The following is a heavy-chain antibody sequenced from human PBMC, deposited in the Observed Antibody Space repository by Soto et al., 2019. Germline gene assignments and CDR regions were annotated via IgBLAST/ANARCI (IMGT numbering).Heavy chain of an antibody. D-gene: IGHD5-18*01. CDR2: INPNSGGT. CDR1: GYTFTGYY. Sequence: VASVKVSCKASGYTFTGYYMHWVRQAPGQGLEWMGWINPNSGGTNYAQKFQGRGTMTRDTSTSTAYMELSRLRSDDTAVYYCARDWGDTAIQGHYYYYYGMDVWGQGTTVTVSS. CDR3: ARDWGDTAIQGHYYYYYGMDV. V-gene: IGHV1-2*02. J-gene: IGHJ6*02.